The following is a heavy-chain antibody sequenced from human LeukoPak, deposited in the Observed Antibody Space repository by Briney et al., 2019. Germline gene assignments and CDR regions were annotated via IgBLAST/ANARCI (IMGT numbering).Heavy chain of an antibody. CDR2: IYYSGST. CDR1: GGSISSYY. V-gene: IGHV4-59*01. CDR3: ARKAGDL. J-gene: IGHJ5*02. Sequence: SETLSLTCTVSGGSISSYYWSWIRQPPGKGLEWIGYIYYSGSTNYNPSLKGRVTISVDTFKNQFSLKLNSVTAADTATYYCARKAGDLWGQGALVTVSS.